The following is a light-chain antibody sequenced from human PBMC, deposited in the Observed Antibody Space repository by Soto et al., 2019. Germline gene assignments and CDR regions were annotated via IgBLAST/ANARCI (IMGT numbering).Light chain of an antibody. Sequence: EIVMTQSPATLSVSPGERATLSCRASQSVSSDLAWYEQKPGQAPRLLIYGASTRATGIPARFSGSGFGTDFTLTISSLEPEDFAVYYCQQRSDWPFLTFGGGTKVDIK. V-gene: IGKV3-15*01. CDR3: QQRSDWPFLT. CDR1: QSVSSD. CDR2: GAS. J-gene: IGKJ4*01.